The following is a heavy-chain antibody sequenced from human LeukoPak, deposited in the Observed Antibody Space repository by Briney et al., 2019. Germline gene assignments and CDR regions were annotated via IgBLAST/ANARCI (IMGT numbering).Heavy chain of an antibody. J-gene: IGHJ6*02. CDR2: ISYDGSNK. CDR1: GFTFSGYA. Sequence: GSLRLSCAASGFTFSGYAMHWVRQAPGKGLEWVAVISYDGSNKYYADSVKGRFTISRDNSKNTLYLQMNSLRAEDTAVYYCAREAYDFWSGYYYYYYYGMDVWGQGTTVTVSS. CDR3: AREAYDFWSGYYYYYYYGMDV. D-gene: IGHD3-3*01. V-gene: IGHV3-30-3*01.